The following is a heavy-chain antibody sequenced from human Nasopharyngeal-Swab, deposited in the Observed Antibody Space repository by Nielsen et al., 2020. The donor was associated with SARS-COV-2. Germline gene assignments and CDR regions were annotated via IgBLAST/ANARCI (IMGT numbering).Heavy chain of an antibody. J-gene: IGHJ4*02. CDR3: AKEDGSSSVPDY. D-gene: IGHD6-6*01. CDR2: ISWNSGSI. Sequence: SLKISRAAFGFTFDDHAMHWVRQVPGKGLEWVSGISWNSGSIGYADSVKGRFTISRDNARNSLYLQMNSLRGEDTALYYCAKEDGSSSVPDYWGQGTLVTVSS. V-gene: IGHV3-9*01. CDR1: GFTFDDHA.